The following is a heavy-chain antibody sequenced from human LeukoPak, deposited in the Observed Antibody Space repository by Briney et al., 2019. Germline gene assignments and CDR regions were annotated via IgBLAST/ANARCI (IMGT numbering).Heavy chain of an antibody. V-gene: IGHV1-46*01. CDR2: INPSGAST. CDR3: ARGIVTAAGTGGWYFDY. Sequence: TSVKVSCKASGYTFTSYGISWVRQAPGQGLEWMSIINPSGASTSYEQKFQGRVTMTSDTSTSRVYMELSSLRSEDTAVYYCARGIVTAAGTGGWYFDYWGQGTLVTVSS. D-gene: IGHD6-13*01. CDR1: GYTFTSYG. J-gene: IGHJ4*02.